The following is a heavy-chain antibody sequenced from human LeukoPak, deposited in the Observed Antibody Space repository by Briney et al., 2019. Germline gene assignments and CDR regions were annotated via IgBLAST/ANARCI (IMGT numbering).Heavy chain of an antibody. CDR1: GYSFTSYW. V-gene: IGHV5-51*01. Sequence: GESLKISCMCPGYSFTSYWIGWVRQVPGKGLEWRGIIYPGDSDTRYSPSFQGQVTISADKSISTAYLQWSSLKASDIAMYYCARSLGGGSGYYPLDYWGQGTLVTVSS. CDR2: IYPGDSDT. D-gene: IGHD3-3*01. CDR3: ARSLGGGSGYYPLDY. J-gene: IGHJ4*02.